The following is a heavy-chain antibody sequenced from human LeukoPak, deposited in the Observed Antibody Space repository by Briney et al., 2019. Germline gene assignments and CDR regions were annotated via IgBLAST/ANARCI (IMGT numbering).Heavy chain of an antibody. D-gene: IGHD5-12*01. CDR1: VYTLTCYY. Sequence: ASVKVSFTAPVYTLTCYYMHWGRQAPGQGLEWMGWINPNSGGTDYAQKFQGRVTLTRDTVSSTAYMELNSLRSDDTAVYDCARYRIMASRHYYGLDVWGQGTTVTVSS. V-gene: IGHV1-2*02. CDR2: INPNSGGT. CDR3: ARYRIMASRHYYGLDV. J-gene: IGHJ6*02.